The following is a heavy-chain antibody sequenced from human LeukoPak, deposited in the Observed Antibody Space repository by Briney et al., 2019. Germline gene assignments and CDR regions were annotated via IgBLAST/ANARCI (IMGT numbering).Heavy chain of an antibody. J-gene: IGHJ4*02. Sequence: GGSLRLSCAASGFTFNSYWMTWVRQAPGKGLEWVANIKQDGSEKYYVDSVKGRFTISRDNAKNSLYLQMNSLRAEDTAVYYCASQSYGLFDYWGQGTLVTVSS. CDR3: ASQSYGLFDY. D-gene: IGHD3-10*01. V-gene: IGHV3-7*01. CDR2: IKQDGSEK. CDR1: GFTFNSYW.